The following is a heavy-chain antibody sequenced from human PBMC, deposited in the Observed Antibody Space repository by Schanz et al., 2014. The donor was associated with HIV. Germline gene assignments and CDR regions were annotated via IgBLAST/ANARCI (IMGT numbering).Heavy chain of an antibody. CDR3: ARGFHFKTRDFDFDK. CDR2: ISWNGNIK. V-gene: IGHV3-9*01. D-gene: IGHD2-21*01. CDR1: GFTFDDYA. Sequence: EVQLVESGGGLVQPGRSLRLSCAASGFTFDDYAMHWVRQGPGTGLEWVSAISWNGNIKGYADSVKGRFTISRDNAKKSLFLQLNSLTPDDTAMYYCARGFHFKTRDFDFDKWGRGTLVTVSS. J-gene: IGHJ4*02.